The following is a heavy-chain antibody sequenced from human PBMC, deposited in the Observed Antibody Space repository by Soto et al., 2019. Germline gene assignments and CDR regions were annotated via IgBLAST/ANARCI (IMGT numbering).Heavy chain of an antibody. CDR1: GGSISSSHYY. J-gene: IGHJ4*02. D-gene: IGHD3-10*01. V-gene: IGHV4-39*01. Sequence: SETLSLTCIVSGGSISSSHYYWGWIRQPPGKGLEWIGSIYYTGSTYYNRSLESRVTISVDMSKNQLSLRLSSVTAADTAVYYCAPPGPFGSGIYSFDYWGLGTLVTVSS. CDR2: IYYTGST. CDR3: APPGPFGSGIYSFDY.